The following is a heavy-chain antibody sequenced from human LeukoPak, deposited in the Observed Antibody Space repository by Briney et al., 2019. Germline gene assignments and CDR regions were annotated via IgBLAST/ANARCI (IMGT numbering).Heavy chain of an antibody. V-gene: IGHV3-11*05. Sequence: GGSLRLSCAASGFTFSDYYMSWIRQAPGKGLEWVSYISTTSSYTDYADSVRGRFTISRDNANNLLYLQMNSLRPEDTAVYYCARDWYCSSSICYTDRNWSDPWGQGTLVTVSS. J-gene: IGHJ5*02. CDR1: GFTFSDYY. D-gene: IGHD2-2*02. CDR3: ARDWYCSSSICYTDRNWSDP. CDR2: ISTTSSYT.